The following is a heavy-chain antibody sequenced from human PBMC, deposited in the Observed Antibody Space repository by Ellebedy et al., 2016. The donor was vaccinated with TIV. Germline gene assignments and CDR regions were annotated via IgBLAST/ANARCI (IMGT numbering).Heavy chain of an antibody. CDR3: ARGVRAGYGDSYYFDY. V-gene: IGHV3-33*01. Sequence: GGSLRLSCAASGFSFSNYGMHWVRQAPGKGLEWVTVIWYDGTIKEYADSVKGRFIISRDNSMHTLYLQMNSLRAEDTAVYYCARGVRAGYGDSYYFDYWGQGTLVTVSS. J-gene: IGHJ4*02. CDR2: IWYDGTIK. D-gene: IGHD4-17*01. CDR1: GFSFSNYG.